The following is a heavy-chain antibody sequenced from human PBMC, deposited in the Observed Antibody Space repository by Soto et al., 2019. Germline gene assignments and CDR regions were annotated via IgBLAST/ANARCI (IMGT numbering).Heavy chain of an antibody. Sequence: HPGGSLRLSCTASGFAVGNYGVAWVRQAPGGGLEWVSSIHPSGSNRHYADSVEGRFIISRDNSKNTLSLHIYNLRVEDTAVYYCAAQLWDSDYWGQGTLVTVSS. D-gene: IGHD1-1*01. CDR3: AAQLWDSDY. CDR2: IHPSGSNR. J-gene: IGHJ4*02. V-gene: IGHV3-23*01. CDR1: GFAVGNYG.